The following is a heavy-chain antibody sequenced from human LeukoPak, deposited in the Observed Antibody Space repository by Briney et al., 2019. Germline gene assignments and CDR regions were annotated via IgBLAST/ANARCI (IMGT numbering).Heavy chain of an antibody. Sequence: SETLSLTRTVSGGSISSYYWSWIRQPAGKGLEWIGRIYTSGSTNYNPSLKSRVTISVDKSKNQFSLKLSSVTAADTAVYYCARDVDALGGATDYWGQGTLVTVSS. CDR1: GGSISSYY. V-gene: IGHV4-4*07. CDR3: ARDVDALGGATDY. CDR2: IYTSGST. J-gene: IGHJ4*02. D-gene: IGHD3-16*01.